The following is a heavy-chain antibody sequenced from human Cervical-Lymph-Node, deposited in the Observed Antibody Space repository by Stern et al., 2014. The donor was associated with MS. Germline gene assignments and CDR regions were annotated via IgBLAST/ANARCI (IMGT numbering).Heavy chain of an antibody. V-gene: IGHV1-69*01. CDR1: GGTFSNYA. CDR2: IVPLFGKP. Sequence: VQLVESGAEVKKPGSSVKVSCKASGGTFSNYATSWVRQAPGQGLEWMGGIVPLFGKPNYAQKFQGRVTITADESTRTAYMDQSRLRSEDTAVYYCASPLTANSVPFGYYGMDVWGQGNTVTVPA. CDR3: ASPLTANSVPFGYYGMDV. D-gene: IGHD3-10*01. J-gene: IGHJ6*01.